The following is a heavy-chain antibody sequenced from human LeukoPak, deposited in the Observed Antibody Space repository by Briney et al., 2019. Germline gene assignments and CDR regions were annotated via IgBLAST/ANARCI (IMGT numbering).Heavy chain of an antibody. V-gene: IGHV3-53*01. Sequence: GGSLRLSCAASGFTVSSNYMSWVRQAPGKGLEWVSVIYSGGSTYYADSVKGRFTISRDNSKNTLYLQMNSLRDEDTAVYYCARGGEDDAFDIWGQGTMVTVFS. D-gene: IGHD2-21*01. CDR2: IYSGGST. CDR3: ARGGEDDAFDI. J-gene: IGHJ3*02. CDR1: GFTVSSNY.